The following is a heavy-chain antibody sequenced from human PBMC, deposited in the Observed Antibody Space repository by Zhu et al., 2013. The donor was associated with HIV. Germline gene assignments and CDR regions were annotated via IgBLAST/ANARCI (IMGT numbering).Heavy chain of an antibody. D-gene: IGHD6-6*01. V-gene: IGHV1-2*02. CDR3: ARSFFIWQLLPGY. CDR2: INPNSGGT. CDR1: GYTFTDYY. Sequence: QVQLEQSGAEVKKPGASVKVSCKASGYTFTDYYMHWVRQAPGQGLEWMGWINPNSGGTNYAQKFQGRVTMTRDTSISTAYMELSRLRSDDTAVYYCARSFFIWQLLPGYWGQGTLVTVSS. J-gene: IGHJ4*02.